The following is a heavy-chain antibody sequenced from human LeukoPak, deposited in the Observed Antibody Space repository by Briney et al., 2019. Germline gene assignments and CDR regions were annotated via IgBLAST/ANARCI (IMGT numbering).Heavy chain of an antibody. CDR3: ARFRDDTGGYYLDY. CDR1: GYNFTTYW. CDR2: IYPADSDT. J-gene: IGHJ4*02. V-gene: IGHV5-51*01. Sequence: GASLQIYCKGSGYNFTTYWIVWGRQMPGKGLEWMGIIYPADSDTRYSPSFQGQVTISADKSIGTAYLQWSSLKASDTAMYYCARFRDDTGGYYLDYWGQGTLVTVSS. D-gene: IGHD3-22*01.